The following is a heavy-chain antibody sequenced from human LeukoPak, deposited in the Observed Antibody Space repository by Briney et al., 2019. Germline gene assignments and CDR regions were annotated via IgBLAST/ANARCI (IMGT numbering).Heavy chain of an antibody. CDR3: ARGALRYFDWLKKDYYYMDV. D-gene: IGHD3-9*01. CDR2: IYYSGST. CDR1: GGSFSFYY. J-gene: IGHJ6*03. V-gene: IGHV4-59*13. Sequence: SETLSLTCGVSGGSFSFYYWGWIRQPPGKGLEWIGSIYYSGSTNYNPSLKSRVTISVDTSKNQFSLRLSSVTAADTAVYYCARGALRYFDWLKKDYYYMDVWGKGTTVTISS.